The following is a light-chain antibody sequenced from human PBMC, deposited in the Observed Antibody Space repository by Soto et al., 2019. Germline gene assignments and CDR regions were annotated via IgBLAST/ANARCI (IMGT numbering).Light chain of an antibody. V-gene: IGKV1-5*01. CDR2: DAS. J-gene: IGKJ5*01. CDR1: QSISSY. Sequence: DIQMTQSPSTLSASVGDRVTITCRASQSISSYLAWYQQKPGKAPKVLIFDASSLESGVPSRFSGSGSGTEFTLSISGLQPDDFATYYCQQYDNLPYTFGQGTRLEIK. CDR3: QQYDNLPYT.